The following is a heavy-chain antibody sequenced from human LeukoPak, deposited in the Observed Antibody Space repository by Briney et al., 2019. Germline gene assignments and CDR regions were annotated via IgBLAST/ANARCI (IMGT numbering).Heavy chain of an antibody. CDR2: ISDHEINK. J-gene: IGHJ4*02. D-gene: IGHD3-16*01. CDR3: AKRHAAPGYVVDY. V-gene: IGHV3-30*18. Sequence: PGRSLRLSCAASGFTFSAYGMGWVRQAPGKGLDWVAFISDHEINKYYADSVKGRFAISRDNSKNTLYLQMNSLRAEDTAVYYCAKRHAAPGYVVDYWGQGTLVTVSS. CDR1: GFTFSAYG.